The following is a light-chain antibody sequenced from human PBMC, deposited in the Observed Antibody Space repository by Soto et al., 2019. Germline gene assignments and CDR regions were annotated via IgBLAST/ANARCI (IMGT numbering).Light chain of an antibody. V-gene: IGKV2-28*01. CDR2: LGS. CDR1: QSLLHSDGYNY. J-gene: IGKJ1*01. CDR3: MQALQTPWT. Sequence: DIVMTQSPLSLPVTPGEPASISCRSSQSLLHSDGYNYLDWYLQKPGQSPQLLICLGSNRASGVPDRVSGSGSGTDFTLTISRVEAEDFGVYYCMQALQTPWTFGQGTQVEVK.